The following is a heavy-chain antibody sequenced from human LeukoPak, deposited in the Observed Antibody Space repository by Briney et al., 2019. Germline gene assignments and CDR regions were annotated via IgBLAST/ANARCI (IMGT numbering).Heavy chain of an antibody. CDR2: INWNGGST. CDR1: GFTFDDYG. V-gene: IGHV3-20*04. Sequence: PGGSLRLSGAASGFTFDDYGMSWVRQAPGKGLEWVSGINWNGGSTGYADSVKGRFTISRDNAKNSLYLQMNSLRDEDTALYYCARDYCSSTSFGCYYGMDVWGQGTTVTVSS. CDR3: ARDYCSSTSFGCYYGMDV. J-gene: IGHJ6*02. D-gene: IGHD2-2*01.